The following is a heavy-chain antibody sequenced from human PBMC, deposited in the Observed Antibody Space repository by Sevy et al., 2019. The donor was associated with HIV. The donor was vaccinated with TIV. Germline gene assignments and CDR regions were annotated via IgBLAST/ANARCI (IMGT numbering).Heavy chain of an antibody. Sequence: GGSLRLSCAASGFTLSTYVMTWVRQAPGKGLEWVSGISSSGYTTYYADSVKGRFTISRDNSKNTLYLQMNSLRAEDTAVYYCAKLLRGDYEVFDIWAQGTMVTVSS. V-gene: IGHV3-23*01. J-gene: IGHJ3*02. CDR3: AKLLRGDYEVFDI. CDR1: GFTLSTYV. D-gene: IGHD4-17*01. CDR2: ISSSGYTT.